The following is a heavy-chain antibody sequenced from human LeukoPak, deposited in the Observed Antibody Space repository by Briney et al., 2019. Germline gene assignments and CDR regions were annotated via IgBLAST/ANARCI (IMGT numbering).Heavy chain of an antibody. V-gene: IGHV4-59*08. D-gene: IGHD1-26*01. J-gene: IGHJ4*02. CDR3: ARHSGTYPHYFDY. CDR1: GGSISSYH. CDR2: IYYIGTT. Sequence: PSETLSLTCTVSGGSISSYHWSWIRQPPGKGVEWIGYIYYIGTTHYNPSLKSRVTMSVDTSNNQFSLKLSFVTAADTAIYYCARHSGTYPHYFDYWGQGTLVTVSS.